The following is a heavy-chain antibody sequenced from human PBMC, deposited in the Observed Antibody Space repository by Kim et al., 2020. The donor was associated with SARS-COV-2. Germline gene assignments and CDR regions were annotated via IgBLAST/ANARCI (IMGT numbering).Heavy chain of an antibody. Sequence: GGSLRLSCAASGFTFSSYAMHWVRQAPGKGLEWVAVISYDGSNKYYADSVKGRFTISRDNSKNTLYLQMNSLRAEDTAVYYCAREGVDCSSTSCLYALDIWGQGTMVTVSS. V-gene: IGHV3-30-3*01. D-gene: IGHD2-2*01. CDR3: AREGVDCSSTSCLYALDI. J-gene: IGHJ3*02. CDR2: ISYDGSNK. CDR1: GFTFSSYA.